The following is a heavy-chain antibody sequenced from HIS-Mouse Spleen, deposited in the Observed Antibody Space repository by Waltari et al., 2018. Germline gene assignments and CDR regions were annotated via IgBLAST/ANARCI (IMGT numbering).Heavy chain of an antibody. CDR3: ARLGPPDAFDI. CDR2: INPNRGGT. J-gene: IGHJ3*02. D-gene: IGHD7-27*01. CDR1: GYTFTGYY. V-gene: IGHV1-2*02. Sequence: QVQLVQSGAEVKKPGASVKVSCKASGYTFTGYYMHWVRQAPGQGLEWMGWINPNRGGTNYAQKFQGRVTMTRDTSISTAYMELSRLRSDDTAVYYCARLGPPDAFDIWGQGTMVTVSS.